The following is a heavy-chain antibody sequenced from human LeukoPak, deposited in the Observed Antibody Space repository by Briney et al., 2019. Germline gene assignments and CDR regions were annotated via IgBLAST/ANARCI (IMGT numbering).Heavy chain of an antibody. J-gene: IGHJ3*02. CDR1: GFTFSSSP. CDR2: IGADGNAK. D-gene: IGHD3-22*01. Sequence: GGSLRLSCAASGFTFSSSPMHWVRQAPGKGLEWVAVIGADGNAKDYAHSVEGRFSISRDNSKNTLSLLMNSLTNEDTAVYYCGKEGDSSGHCGVFDIWGQGTMDTVSS. CDR3: GKEGDSSGHCGVFDI. V-gene: IGHV3-30*04.